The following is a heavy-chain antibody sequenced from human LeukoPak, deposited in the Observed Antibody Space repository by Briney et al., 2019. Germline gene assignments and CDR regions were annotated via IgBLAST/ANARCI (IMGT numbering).Heavy chain of an antibody. D-gene: IGHD5-24*01. CDR3: ARLRDGYNYYFDY. Sequence: SETMSLTCTVSGGSISSSSYYWGWIRQPPGKGLEWIGSIYYSGSTYYNPSLKSRVTISVDTSKNQFSLKLSSVTAADTVVYYCARLRDGYNYYFDYWGQGTLVTVSS. CDR1: GGSISSSSYY. V-gene: IGHV4-39*01. J-gene: IGHJ4*02. CDR2: IYYSGST.